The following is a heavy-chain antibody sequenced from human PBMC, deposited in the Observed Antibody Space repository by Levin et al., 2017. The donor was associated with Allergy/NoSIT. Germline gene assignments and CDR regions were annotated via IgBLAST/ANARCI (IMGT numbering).Heavy chain of an antibody. V-gene: IGHV3-7*01. CDR1: GFTFSSYW. CDR2: IKQDGSEK. D-gene: IGHD3-3*01. Sequence: PGGSLRLSCAASGFTFSSYWMSWVRQAPGKGLEWVANIKQDGSEKYYVDSVKGRFTISRDNAKNSLYLQMNSLRAEDTAVYYCARTAYDFWSGYGFDYWGQGTLVTVSS. CDR3: ARTAYDFWSGYGFDY. J-gene: IGHJ4*02.